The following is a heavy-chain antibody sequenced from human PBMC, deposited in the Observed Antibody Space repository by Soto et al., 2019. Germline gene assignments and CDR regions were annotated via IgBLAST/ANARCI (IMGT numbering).Heavy chain of an antibody. V-gene: IGHV3-48*01. J-gene: IGHJ4*02. D-gene: IGHD3-22*01. CDR2: IDTLSSTM. CDR3: TGGGVSSGPGY. Sequence: EVQLVESGGGLVQPGGSLRLSCAASGFTFSSSSMNWVRQAPGKGLEWVSFIDTLSSTMYYADSVRGRFTISRDNAKNSLYLQMITRRADDTAIYYCTGGGVSSGPGYWGQGTLVTVSS. CDR1: GFTFSSSS.